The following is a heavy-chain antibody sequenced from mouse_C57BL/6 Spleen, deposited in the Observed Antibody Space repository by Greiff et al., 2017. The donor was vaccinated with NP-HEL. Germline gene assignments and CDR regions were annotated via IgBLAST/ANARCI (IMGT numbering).Heavy chain of an antibody. CDR1: GFTFSSYT. D-gene: IGHD3-2*02. Sequence: EVMLVESGGGLVKPGGSLKLSCAASGFTFSSYTMSWVRQTPEKRLEWVATISGGGGNTYSPDSVKGRFTISRANAKNTLYLQMSRLRSEDTALYYCARHDSQLRGWFAYWGQGTLVTVSA. J-gene: IGHJ3*01. V-gene: IGHV5-9*01. CDR2: ISGGGGNT. CDR3: ARHDSQLRGWFAY.